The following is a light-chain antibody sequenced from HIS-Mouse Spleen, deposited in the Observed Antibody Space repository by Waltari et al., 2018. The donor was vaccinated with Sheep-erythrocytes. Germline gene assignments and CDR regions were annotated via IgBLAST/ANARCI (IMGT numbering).Light chain of an antibody. J-gene: IGKJ3*01. CDR2: DAS. V-gene: IGKV1-33*01. CDR1: QDISNY. Sequence: DIQMTQSPSSLSASLGERLTITCQASQDISNYLHWYQQKPGKAPKLLIYDASNLETGVPSRFSGSGSGTDFTFTISSLQPEDIATYYCQQYDNLFTFGPGTKVDIK. CDR3: QQYDNLFT.